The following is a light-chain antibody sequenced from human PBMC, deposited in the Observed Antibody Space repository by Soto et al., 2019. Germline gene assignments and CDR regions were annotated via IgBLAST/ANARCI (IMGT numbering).Light chain of an antibody. CDR2: DAS. J-gene: IGKJ1*01. CDR1: QSISSW. CDR3: QQYDTSPAWT. V-gene: IGKV1-5*01. Sequence: DIQMTQSPSSLSASIGDRVTITCRASQSISSWLAWYQQKPGKAPKLLIYDASSLESGVPSRFSGSGSGTDFTLTISRLEPEDFAVYYCQQYDTSPAWTFGHGTKVDIK.